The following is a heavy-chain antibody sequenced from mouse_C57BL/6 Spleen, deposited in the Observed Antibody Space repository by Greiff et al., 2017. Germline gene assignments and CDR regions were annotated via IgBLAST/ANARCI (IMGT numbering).Heavy chain of an antibody. CDR2: ISSGGDYI. CDR1: GFTFSSYA. Sequence: DVQLVESGEGLVKPGGSLKLSCAASGFTFSSYAMSWVRQTPEKRLEWVAYISSGGDYIYYADTVKGRFTISRDNARNTLYLQMSSLKSEDTAMYYCTRDHIGYGAMGYWGQGTSVTVSS. V-gene: IGHV5-9-1*02. D-gene: IGHD2-2*01. CDR3: TRDHIGYGAMGY. J-gene: IGHJ4*01.